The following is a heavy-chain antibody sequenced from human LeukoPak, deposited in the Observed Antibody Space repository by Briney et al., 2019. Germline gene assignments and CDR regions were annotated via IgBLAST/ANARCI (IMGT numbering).Heavy chain of an antibody. J-gene: IGHJ4*02. CDR2: ISGSGDST. Sequence: PGGSLRLSCAASGFTFSSYAMSWVRQAPGKGLEWVSAISGSGDSTYYADSVKGRFTISRDNSKNTLYLQMNSLRAEDTAVYYCATGSGSYYSHYWGQGTLVTVSS. CDR3: ATGSGSYYSHY. D-gene: IGHD3-10*01. V-gene: IGHV3-23*01. CDR1: GFTFSSYA.